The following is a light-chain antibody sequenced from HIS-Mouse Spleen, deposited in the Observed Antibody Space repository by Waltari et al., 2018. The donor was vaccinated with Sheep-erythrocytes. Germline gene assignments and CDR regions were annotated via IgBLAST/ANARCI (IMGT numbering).Light chain of an antibody. CDR1: SSDVGGYNY. CDR3: CSYAGSDNHV. CDR2: DVS. J-gene: IGLJ1*01. Sequence: QSALTQPRPVSGSPGQSVTISCTGSSSDVGGYNYSSGYQKHPGTAPKLRIYDVSKRPSGVPVRFSDSKTGDTAFLTSSGLQAEDEAVYYCCSYAGSDNHVFEPGTKVTGL. V-gene: IGLV2-11*01.